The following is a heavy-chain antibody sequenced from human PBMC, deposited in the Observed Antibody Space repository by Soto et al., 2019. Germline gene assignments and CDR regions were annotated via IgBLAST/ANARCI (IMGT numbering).Heavy chain of an antibody. D-gene: IGHD3-9*01. CDR2: IYSDGST. Sequence: EVPLVESGGGLVQPGGSLRLSCAASRFTVNSNYMSWVRQAPGKGLEWVSVIYSDGSTYYADSVKGRFIISRDNSNNTLYFQMNSLRAEDTAVYYCATLTKYDILTGFYPCWGQGTLVTVSS. CDR1: RFTVNSNY. J-gene: IGHJ4*02. CDR3: ATLTKYDILTGFYPC. V-gene: IGHV3-66*01.